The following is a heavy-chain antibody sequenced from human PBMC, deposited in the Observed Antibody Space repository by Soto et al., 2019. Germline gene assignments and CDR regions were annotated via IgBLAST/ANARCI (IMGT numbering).Heavy chain of an antibody. CDR3: ARAGYSGSGTIDY. D-gene: IGHD3-10*01. Sequence: SETLSLTCTVSGGSISSGDYYWSWIRQPPGKGLEWIGYIYYSGSTYYNPSLKSRVTISVDTSKNQFSLKLSSVTAADTAVYYCARAGYSGSGTIDYCGQGTLVTVSS. J-gene: IGHJ4*02. CDR2: IYYSGST. CDR1: GGSISSGDYY. V-gene: IGHV4-30-4*01.